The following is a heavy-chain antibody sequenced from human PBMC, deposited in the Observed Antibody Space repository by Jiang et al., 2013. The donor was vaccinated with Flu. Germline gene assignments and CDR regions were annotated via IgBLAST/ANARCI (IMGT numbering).Heavy chain of an antibody. V-gene: IGHV4-39*01. J-gene: IGHJ5*02. CDR1: GGSISSSTYY. CDR2: IYPTGST. CDR3: ARGGKVTATERDSNWFDP. Sequence: SLICTVSGGSISSSTYYWGLDPPAPQGRGLEWIGIIYPTGSTYYSPSLESRVTISVDTSKNQFSLKLSSVTAADTAVYYCARGGKVTATERDSNWFDPWGQGTLVTVSS. D-gene: IGHD6-13*01.